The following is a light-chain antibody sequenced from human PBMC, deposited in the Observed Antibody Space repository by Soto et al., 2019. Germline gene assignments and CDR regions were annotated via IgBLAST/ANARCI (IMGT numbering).Light chain of an antibody. Sequence: EIVLTQSLGSLSLSPGERATLSCRASQSVSSTFFAWYQQRPGQAPRLLMYGASSRATGIPERFSGSGSGTEFTLTISRLEPEDFAVYYCQQFDSSVTFGQGTKVEIK. V-gene: IGKV3-20*01. CDR3: QQFDSSVT. CDR2: GAS. CDR1: QSVSSTF. J-gene: IGKJ1*01.